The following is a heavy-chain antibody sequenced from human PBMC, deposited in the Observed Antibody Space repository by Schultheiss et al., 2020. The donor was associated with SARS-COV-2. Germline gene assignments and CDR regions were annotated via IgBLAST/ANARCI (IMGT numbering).Heavy chain of an antibody. D-gene: IGHD1-7*01. Sequence: GGSLRLSCAASGFTVSSNYMSWVRQAPGKGLEWVSAISGSGGSTYYADSVKGRFTISRDNSKNTLYLQMNSLRAEDTAVYYCARRDPNWNYARSYYYGMDVWGQGTTVTVSS. J-gene: IGHJ6*02. V-gene: IGHV3-66*02. CDR2: ISGSGGST. CDR3: ARRDPNWNYARSYYYGMDV. CDR1: GFTVSSNY.